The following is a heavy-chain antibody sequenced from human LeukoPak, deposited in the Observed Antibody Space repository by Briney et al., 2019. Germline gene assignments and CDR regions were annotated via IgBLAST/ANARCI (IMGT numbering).Heavy chain of an antibody. CDR1: GFTFSTYW. CDR2: ITTSGTNE. J-gene: IGHJ4*02. Sequence: GGSLRLSCAASGFTFSTYWMNWVRQAPGKGLEWVAYITTSGTNEYYADSVKGRFTISRDNAKNSLYLQMSSLTAEDTAIYYCAKDPVPSYYGSGSADYWGQGTLVTVSS. V-gene: IGHV3-48*04. CDR3: AKDPVPSYYGSGSADY. D-gene: IGHD3-10*01.